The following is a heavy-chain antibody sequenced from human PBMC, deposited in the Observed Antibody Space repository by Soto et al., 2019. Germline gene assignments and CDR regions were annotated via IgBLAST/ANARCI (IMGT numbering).Heavy chain of an antibody. CDR3: ARLVYDSRLNYMYFDF. J-gene: IGHJ4*02. Sequence: SETLSLTCAVSGVSLTSGNWWTWVRQSPQRGLEYIGEIFHDGTANYYPSFERRVAMSVDTSRNQFSLKLTSVTAADTAVYFCARLVYDSRLNYMYFDFWGPGTLVTVSS. V-gene: IGHV4-4*02. D-gene: IGHD3-10*01. CDR2: IFHDGTA. CDR1: GVSLTSGNW.